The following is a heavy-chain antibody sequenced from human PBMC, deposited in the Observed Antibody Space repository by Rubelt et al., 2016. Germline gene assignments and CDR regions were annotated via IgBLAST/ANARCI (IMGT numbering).Heavy chain of an antibody. J-gene: IGHJ4*02. CDR3: ARDNSAYGDFYFDY. CDR2: IYTSGST. V-gene: IGHV4-4*07. Sequence: SWIRQPAGKGLEWIGRIYTSGSTNYNPSLKSRVTISVDTSKNQFSLKLSSVTAADTAVYYCARDNSAYGDFYFDYWGQGTLVTVSS. D-gene: IGHD4-17*01.